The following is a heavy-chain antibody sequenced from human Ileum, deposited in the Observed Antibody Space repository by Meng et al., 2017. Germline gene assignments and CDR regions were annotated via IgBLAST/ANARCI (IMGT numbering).Heavy chain of an antibody. V-gene: IGHV3-23*01. D-gene: IGHD3-22*01. J-gene: IGHJ1*01. Sequence: YADSVKGRFTISRDNSKNTLYLQMNNLRVEDTAVYYCAKASGYYSDSSGYYRYFQDWGQGTLVTVSS. CDR3: AKASGYYSDSSGYYRYFQD.